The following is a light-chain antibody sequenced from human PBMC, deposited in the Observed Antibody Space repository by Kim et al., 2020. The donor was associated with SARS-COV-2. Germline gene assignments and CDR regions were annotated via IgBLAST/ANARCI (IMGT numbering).Light chain of an antibody. Sequence: SLSPGDIATVSCRASHSIRPYVAWYQQKPGQTPRRGIFDAVNRATGIPPRFSGGGSGTDFFLTISSLEPDDFAVYYCQQRDTWPRTFGQGTKLEI. CDR1: HSIRPY. V-gene: IGKV3-11*01. CDR2: DAV. CDR3: QQRDTWPRT. J-gene: IGKJ2*01.